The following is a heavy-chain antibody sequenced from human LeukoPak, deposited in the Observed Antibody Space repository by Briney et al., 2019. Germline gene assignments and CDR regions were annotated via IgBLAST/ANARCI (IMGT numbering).Heavy chain of an antibody. J-gene: IGHJ4*02. D-gene: IGHD3-22*01. Sequence: GASVKVSCKASGGTFSSYAISWVRQAPGQGLEWMGGIIPIFGTANYAQKFQGRVAITADESTSTAYMELSSLRSEDTAVYYCARVGATFIEWGSYYDSSGYAPFDYWGQGTLVTVSS. CDR2: IIPIFGTA. CDR1: GGTFSSYA. CDR3: ARVGATFIEWGSYYDSSGYAPFDY. V-gene: IGHV1-69*01.